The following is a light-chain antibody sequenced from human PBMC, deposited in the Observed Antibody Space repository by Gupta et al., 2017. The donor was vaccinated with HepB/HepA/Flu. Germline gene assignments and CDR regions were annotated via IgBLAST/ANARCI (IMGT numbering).Light chain of an antibody. CDR3: QKDNSPPPT. J-gene: IGKJ4*01. V-gene: IGKV1-27*01. CDR1: QAISNY. Sequence: DIQITQSPSSLSASVGDRVTITCRASQAISNYLAWYQQEPGKVPKPLIYAASALQSRGPSRFSGRGSRTDLTLTISSLQPEDVATYYCQKDNSPPPTFGGGTKVEIK. CDR2: AAS.